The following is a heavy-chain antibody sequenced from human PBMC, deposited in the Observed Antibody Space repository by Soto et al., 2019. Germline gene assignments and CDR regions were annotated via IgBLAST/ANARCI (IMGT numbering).Heavy chain of an antibody. CDR2: ISDSGGSK. CDR3: ATANTPYAFDM. J-gene: IGHJ3*02. Sequence: PGGSLRLSCAASGFTFSSYAMSWVRQAPGKGLEWVSAISDSGGSKYYADSVKGRFTISRDNSKNTLYLQMSGLRVEDTAVYYCATANTPYAFDMWGQGTMVTVSS. V-gene: IGHV3-23*01. CDR1: GFTFSSYA.